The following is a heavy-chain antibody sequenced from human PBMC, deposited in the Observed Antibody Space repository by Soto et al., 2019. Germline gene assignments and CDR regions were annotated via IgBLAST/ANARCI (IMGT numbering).Heavy chain of an antibody. D-gene: IGHD6-19*01. V-gene: IGHV1-18*01. CDR1: GDTVTKYG. J-gene: IGHJ4*02. CDR2: ISLYNGHT. Sequence: QVQLVQSGGEVKKPGASVKVSFKASGDTVTKYGISWVRQAPGQGLEWLGWISLYNGHTNYALKFQDRITFTTDTSTSTASMELRSLTSDDTAVYYCASATSIAVAGKETWGQGTLVTVSS. CDR3: ASATSIAVAGKET.